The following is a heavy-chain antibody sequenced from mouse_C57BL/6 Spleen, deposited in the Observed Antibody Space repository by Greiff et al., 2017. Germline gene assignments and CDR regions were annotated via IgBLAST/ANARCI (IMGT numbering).Heavy chain of an antibody. V-gene: IGHV2-5*01. CDR2: IWRGGST. CDR1: GFSLTSYG. J-gene: IGHJ1*03. D-gene: IGHD2-5*01. CDR3: AKRGAYYSNSWYFDV. Sequence: VQLQQSGPGLVQPSQSLSITCTVSGFSLTSYGVHWVRQSPGKGLEWLGVIWRGGSTDYNAAFMSRLSITKDNSKSQVFFKMNSLQADDTAIYYCAKRGAYYSNSWYFDVWGTGTTVTVSS.